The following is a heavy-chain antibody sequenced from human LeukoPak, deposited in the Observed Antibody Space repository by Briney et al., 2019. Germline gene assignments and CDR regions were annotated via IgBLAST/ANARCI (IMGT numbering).Heavy chain of an antibody. D-gene: IGHD3-10*01. CDR2: ISSSSSYI. CDR3: ARDPNQLPWFGAVYYYYGMDV. J-gene: IGHJ6*02. V-gene: IGHV3-21*01. CDR1: GFTFSSYS. Sequence: GGSLRLSCAASGFTFSSYSMNWVRQAPGKGLEWVSSISSSSSYIYYADSVKGRFTISRDNAKNSLYLQMNSLRAEDTAVYYCARDPNQLPWFGAVYYYYGMDVWGQGTTVTVSS.